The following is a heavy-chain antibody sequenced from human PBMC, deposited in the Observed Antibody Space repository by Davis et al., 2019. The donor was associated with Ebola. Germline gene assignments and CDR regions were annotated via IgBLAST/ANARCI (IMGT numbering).Heavy chain of an antibody. CDR2: ISGSGGST. CDR1: GFTFSSQA. V-gene: IGHV3-23*01. D-gene: IGHD3-10*01. Sequence: GESLKISCAASGFTFSSQAMSWVRQAPGKGLEWVSSISGSGGSTYYADSVKGRFTISRDKSKNTLYLRMNSLRAEDTAIYYCAKGRGFQNDYWGQGTLVTVSS. J-gene: IGHJ4*02. CDR3: AKGRGFQNDY.